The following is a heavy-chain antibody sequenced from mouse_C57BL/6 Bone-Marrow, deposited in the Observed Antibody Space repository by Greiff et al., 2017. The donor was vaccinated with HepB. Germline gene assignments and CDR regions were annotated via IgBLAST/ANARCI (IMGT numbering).Heavy chain of an antibody. CDR3: DRKDYDYEDYFDY. Sequence: VQRVESGPGLVAPSQSLSITCTVSGFSLTSYAISWVRQPPGKGLEWLGVIWTGGGTNYNSAHKSRLSISKDNSKSQVILKMNSLQTDDTARYYGDRKDYDYEDYFDYWGQGTTLTVSS. D-gene: IGHD2-4*01. V-gene: IGHV2-9-1*01. J-gene: IGHJ2*01. CDR2: IWTGGGT. CDR1: GFSLTSYA.